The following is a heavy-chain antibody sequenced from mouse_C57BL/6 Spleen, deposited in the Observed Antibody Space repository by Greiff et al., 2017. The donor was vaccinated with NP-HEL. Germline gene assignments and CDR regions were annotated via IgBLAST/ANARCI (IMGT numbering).Heavy chain of an antibody. Sequence: EVQLVESGGDLVKPGGSLKLSCAASGFTFSSYGMSWVRQTPDKRLEWVATISSGGSYTYYPDSVKGRFTISRDNAKNTLYLQMSILKSEDTAMYYCARQDSDYYGSSYLVYFDYWGQGTTLTVSS. J-gene: IGHJ2*01. CDR1: GFTFSSYG. D-gene: IGHD1-1*01. CDR2: ISSGGSYT. V-gene: IGHV5-6*01. CDR3: ARQDSDYYGSSYLVYFDY.